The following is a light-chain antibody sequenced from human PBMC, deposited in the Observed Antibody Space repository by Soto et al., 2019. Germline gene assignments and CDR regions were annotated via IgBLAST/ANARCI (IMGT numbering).Light chain of an antibody. Sequence: EIVLTQSPGTLSLSPGERATLSFSASQSVSSSYLAWYQQKPGQAPRLLIYGASSRATGIPDRFSGTVSGTDFTLTISRLEPEDFAVYYCQQYGSSPITFGQGTRL. CDR2: GAS. V-gene: IGKV3-20*01. J-gene: IGKJ5*01. CDR1: QSVSSSY. CDR3: QQYGSSPIT.